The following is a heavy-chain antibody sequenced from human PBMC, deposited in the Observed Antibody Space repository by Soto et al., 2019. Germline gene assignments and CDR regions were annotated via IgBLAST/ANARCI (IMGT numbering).Heavy chain of an antibody. CDR1: GFTFSSYA. D-gene: IGHD2-15*01. CDR2: ISGSGGST. V-gene: IGHV3-23*01. J-gene: IGHJ4*02. CDR3: ARLSFSGYSGYEFDS. Sequence: HPGGSLRLSCAASGFTFSSYAMSWVRQAPGKGLEWVSAISGSGGSTYYADSVKGHVTISADKSDTTAYLQWASLKASDTGMYYCARLSFSGYSGYEFDSWAQGTLVTVSS.